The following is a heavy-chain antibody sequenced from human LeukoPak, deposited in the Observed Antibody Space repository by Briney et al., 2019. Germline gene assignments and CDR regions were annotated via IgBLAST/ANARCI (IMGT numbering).Heavy chain of an antibody. D-gene: IGHD4/OR15-4a*01. CDR2: IYYSGDT. V-gene: IGHV4-59*01. J-gene: IGHJ5*02. Sequence: PSETLSLTCTVSRGSISGYSWSWIRQSPGGGLEWIGYIYYSGDTAYNPSLRSRVTMSVDTSKNQFSLQPRSMTTADTAVYYCVRGPYGASISKWFDPWGQGTQVIVSP. CDR3: VRGPYGASISKWFDP. CDR1: RGSISGYS.